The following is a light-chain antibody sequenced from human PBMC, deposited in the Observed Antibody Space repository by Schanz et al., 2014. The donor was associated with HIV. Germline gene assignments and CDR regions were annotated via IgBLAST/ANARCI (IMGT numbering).Light chain of an antibody. V-gene: IGKV1-5*03. CDR3: QQCVTYPYT. J-gene: IGKJ2*01. CDR2: QAS. Sequence: DIHMTQSPSTLSASVGDRVTITCRASQSIRSWLAWYQQKPGRAPNLLIYQASTLETGVPSRFSGSGSGTSFTLTITSLQPDDFATYYCQQCVTYPYTFGQGTKLDI. CDR1: QSIRSW.